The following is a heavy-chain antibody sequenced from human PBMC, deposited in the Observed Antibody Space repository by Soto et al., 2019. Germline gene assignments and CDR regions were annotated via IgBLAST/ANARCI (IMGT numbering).Heavy chain of an antibody. CDR3: ASGYCGGDCFPLNYYYGMDV. CDR1: GGTFSSYA. D-gene: IGHD2-21*02. J-gene: IGHJ6*02. CDR2: IMPIFGTA. V-gene: IGHV1-69*01. Sequence: QVQLVQSGAEVEKPGSSVKVSCKASGGTFSSYAISWVRQAPGQGLEWMGGIMPIFGTANYAQKFQGRVTITADESTSTAYMELSSLRSEDTAVYYCASGYCGGDCFPLNYYYGMDVWGQGTTVTVSS.